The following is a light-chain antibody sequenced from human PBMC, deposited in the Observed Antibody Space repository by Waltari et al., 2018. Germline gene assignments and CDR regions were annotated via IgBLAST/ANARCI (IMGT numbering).Light chain of an antibody. V-gene: IGKV1-9*01. CDR2: GAS. CDR1: QGISSF. CDR3: QQVNSFPLT. J-gene: IGKJ4*01. Sequence: DIQLTQSPSFLSASVGDRVTITCRASQGISSFLDWYQQKPGKAPKLLISGASTLQSGVPSRFSGSGSGTEFTLTISSLQPEDFATYYCQQVNSFPLTFGGGTKVEIK.